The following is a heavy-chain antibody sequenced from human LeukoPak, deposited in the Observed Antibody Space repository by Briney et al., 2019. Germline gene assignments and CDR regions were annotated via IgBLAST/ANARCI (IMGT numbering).Heavy chain of an antibody. D-gene: IGHD3-10*01. J-gene: IGHJ4*02. V-gene: IGHV3-7*03. Sequence: GRSLRLSCAASGFTFSSYWMSWVRQAPGKGLEWVANIKQDGSEKYYVDSVKGRFTISRDNAKNSLYLQMNSLRAEDTAVYYCARAGYGSGSYSHPIDYWGQGTLVTVSS. CDR2: IKQDGSEK. CDR3: ARAGYGSGSYSHPIDY. CDR1: GFTFSSYW.